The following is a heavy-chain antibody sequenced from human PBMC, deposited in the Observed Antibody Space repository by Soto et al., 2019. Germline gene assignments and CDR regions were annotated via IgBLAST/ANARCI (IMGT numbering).Heavy chain of an antibody. V-gene: IGHV3-30-3*01. D-gene: IGHD5-12*01. CDR3: ARDREYSGFYYGMDV. J-gene: IGHJ6*02. Sequence: QEQLVPSGGGVVQPGRSLRLSCEASGFTFSRNAMHWVRQAPGKGLEWVAVISFDGNNQYYTDSVKGRFTISRDNFKNTLDLQMNSLRREDTAVYYCARDREYSGFYYGMDVWGQGTTVTVSS. CDR2: ISFDGNNQ. CDR1: GFTFSRNA.